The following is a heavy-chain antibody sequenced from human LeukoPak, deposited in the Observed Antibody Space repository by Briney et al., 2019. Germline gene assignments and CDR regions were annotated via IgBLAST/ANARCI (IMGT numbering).Heavy chain of an antibody. D-gene: IGHD3-22*01. CDR3: APTYYYDRSRTFDY. J-gene: IGHJ4*02. Sequence: GGSLRLSCAASGFTFSSYAMSWVRQAPGKGLEWVSAISGSGGSTYYADSVKGRFTISRDNSKNTLYLQMNSLSAEVTAVYYCAPTYYYDRSRTFDYWGQGTLVTVSS. CDR2: ISGSGGST. CDR1: GFTFSSYA. V-gene: IGHV3-23*01.